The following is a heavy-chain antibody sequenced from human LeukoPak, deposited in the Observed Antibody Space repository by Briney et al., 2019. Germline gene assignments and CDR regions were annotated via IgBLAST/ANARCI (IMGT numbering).Heavy chain of an antibody. V-gene: IGHV4-38-2*01. J-gene: IGHJ4*02. Sequence: SETLSLTCAVSGYSISSGYYWGWIRQPPGKGLEWIGSIYHSGSTYYNPSLKSRVTISVDTSKNQFSLKLSSVTAADTAVYYCESVTVVPAALDYWGQGTLVAVSS. D-gene: IGHD2-2*01. CDR3: ESVTVVPAALDY. CDR2: IYHSGST. CDR1: GYSISSGYY.